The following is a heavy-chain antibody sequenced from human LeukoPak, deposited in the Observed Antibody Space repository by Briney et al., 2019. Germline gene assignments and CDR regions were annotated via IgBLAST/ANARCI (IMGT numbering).Heavy chain of an antibody. D-gene: IGHD3-22*01. CDR1: GFTFSSYG. CDR3: ARDYYYDSSGYIPAGDAIAF. CDR2: ISSSSTTI. Sequence: GGSLRLSCAASGFTFSSYGMHWVRQAPGKGLECVSYISSSSTTIYYADSVKGRFTISRDNAKNSLYLQMNSLRAEDTAVYYCARDYYYDSSGYIPAGDAIAFWGQGTMVTVSS. J-gene: IGHJ3*01. V-gene: IGHV3-48*04.